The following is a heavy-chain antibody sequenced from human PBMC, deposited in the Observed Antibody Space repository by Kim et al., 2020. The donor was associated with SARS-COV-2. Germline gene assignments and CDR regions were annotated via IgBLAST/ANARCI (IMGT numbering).Heavy chain of an antibody. J-gene: IGHJ6*03. CDR1: GFTFSSYS. Sequence: GGSLRLSCAASGFTFSSYSMNWVRQAPGKGLEWVSSISSSSSYIYYADSVKGRFTISRDNAKNSLYLQMNSLRAEDTAVYYCARRNIVVVPAAPRYYYYYYMDVWGKGTTVTVSS. D-gene: IGHD2-2*01. CDR2: ISSSSSYI. CDR3: ARRNIVVVPAAPRYYYYYYMDV. V-gene: IGHV3-21*01.